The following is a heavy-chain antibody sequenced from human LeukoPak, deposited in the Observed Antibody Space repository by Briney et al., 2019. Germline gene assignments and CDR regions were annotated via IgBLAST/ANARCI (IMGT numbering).Heavy chain of an antibody. J-gene: IGHJ4*02. CDR3: ASERRYSSGRWDYYFDY. V-gene: IGHV4-34*01. D-gene: IGHD6-19*01. CDR1: GGSFSSYY. CDR2: INHSGGT. Sequence: SETLSLTCAVYGGSFSSYYWGWIRQPPGKGLEWIGEINHSGGTNYNPSLKSRVTISVDTPKNQFSLKLSSVTAADTAVYYCASERRYSSGRWDYYFDYWGQGTLVTVSS.